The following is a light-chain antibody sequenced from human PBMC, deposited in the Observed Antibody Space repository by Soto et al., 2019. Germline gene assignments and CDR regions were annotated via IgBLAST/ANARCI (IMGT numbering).Light chain of an antibody. CDR2: KES. V-gene: IGKV1-5*03. CDR3: QKYNSYPWT. CDR1: QTISTW. Sequence: DIQMTQSPPTLSASVGDRVTITCRASQTISTWLAWYQQKPGKAPKLLIYKESKLENGVQSRFSGSGSGTEFTLTISSMQPDEFATYYCQKYNSYPWTFSQGTKLDIK. J-gene: IGKJ1*01.